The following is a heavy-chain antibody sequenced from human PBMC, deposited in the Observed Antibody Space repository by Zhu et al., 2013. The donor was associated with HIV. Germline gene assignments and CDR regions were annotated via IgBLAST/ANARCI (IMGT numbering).Heavy chain of an antibody. Sequence: QVQLVQSGAEVKKPGSSVKVSCKASGGTFSSYAISWVRQAPGQGLEWMGGIIPIFGTANYAQKFQGRVTITADESTSTAYMELSSLRSEDTAVYYCARDSSGYCSGGSCYPVFGMDVWGQGTTVTVSS. V-gene: IGHV1-69*12. CDR1: GGTFSSYA. CDR2: IIPIFGTA. J-gene: IGHJ6*02. D-gene: IGHD2-15*01. CDR3: ARDSSGYCSGGSCYPVFGMDV.